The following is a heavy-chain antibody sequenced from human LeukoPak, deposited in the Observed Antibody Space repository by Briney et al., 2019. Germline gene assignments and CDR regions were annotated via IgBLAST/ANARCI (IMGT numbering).Heavy chain of an antibody. Sequence: GRSLRLSCAASGFTFSSYGMHWVRQAPGKGLEWVAVISFDGSNKYYADSVKGRFTISRDNSKNSLYLQMNSLRAGDTAVYYCAKDPYRGYSYGSYFDYWGQGTLVTVSS. J-gene: IGHJ4*02. CDR3: AKDPYRGYSYGSYFDY. CDR2: ISFDGSNK. V-gene: IGHV3-30*18. CDR1: GFTFSSYG. D-gene: IGHD5-18*01.